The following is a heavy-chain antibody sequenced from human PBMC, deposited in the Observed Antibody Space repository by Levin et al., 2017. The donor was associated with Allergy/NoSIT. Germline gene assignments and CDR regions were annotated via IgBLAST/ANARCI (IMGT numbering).Heavy chain of an antibody. CDR2: IYWDDDK. V-gene: IGHV2-5*02. J-gene: IGHJ4*02. CDR3: AHSYRGARSPDFDY. Sequence: QTLSLTCTFSGFSLSTSGVGVGWIRQPPGKALEWLALIYWDDDKRYSPSLKSRLAITKDTSKNQVVLTMTNMDPVDTATYYCAHSYRGARSPDFDYWGQGTLVTVSS. D-gene: IGHD3-10*01. CDR1: GFSLSTSGVG.